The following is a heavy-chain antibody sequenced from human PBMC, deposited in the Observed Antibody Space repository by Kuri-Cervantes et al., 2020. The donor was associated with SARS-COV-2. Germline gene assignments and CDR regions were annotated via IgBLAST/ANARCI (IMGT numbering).Heavy chain of an antibody. J-gene: IGHJ3*02. CDR2: ISGSGGST. CDR1: GFTFGSYA. D-gene: IGHD6-19*01. Sequence: GESLKISCAASGFTFGSYAMSWVRQAPGKGLEWVSAISGSGGSTYYADSVKGRFTISRDNSKNTLYLQMNSLRAEDTAVYYCAKDSPGIAVAEAFDIWGQGTMVTVSS. V-gene: IGHV3-23*01. CDR3: AKDSPGIAVAEAFDI.